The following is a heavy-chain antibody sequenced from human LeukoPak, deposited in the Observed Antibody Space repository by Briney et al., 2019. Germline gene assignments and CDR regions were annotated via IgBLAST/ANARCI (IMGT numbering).Heavy chain of an antibody. J-gene: IGHJ6*02. CDR2: ISWNSGSI. Sequence: GGSLRLSCAASGFTFDDYAMHWVRQAPGKGLEWVSGISWNSGSIGYADSVKGRFTISRDNAKNSLYLQMNSLRAEDTALYYCAKDRLRSRSLIYGMDVWGQGTTVTVSS. D-gene: IGHD5-12*01. CDR1: GFTFDDYA. V-gene: IGHV3-9*01. CDR3: AKDRLRSRSLIYGMDV.